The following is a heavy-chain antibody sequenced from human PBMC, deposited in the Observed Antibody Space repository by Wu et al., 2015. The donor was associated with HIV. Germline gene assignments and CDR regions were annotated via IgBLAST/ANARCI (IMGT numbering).Heavy chain of an antibody. CDR2: IIPIFGTA. CDR3: ARRDGDYGDWFDP. V-gene: IGHV1-69*01. J-gene: IGHJ5*02. D-gene: IGHD4-17*01. Sequence: QVQLVQSGAEVKKPGASVKVSCKVSGYTLTELSMHWVRQAPGQGLEWMGGIIPIFGTANYAQKFQGRVTITADESTSTAYMELSSLRSEDTAVYYCARRDGDYGDWFDPWGQGTLGHRLL. CDR1: GYTLTELS.